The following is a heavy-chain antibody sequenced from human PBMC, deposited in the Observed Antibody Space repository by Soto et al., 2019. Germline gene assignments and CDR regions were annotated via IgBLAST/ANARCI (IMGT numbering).Heavy chain of an antibody. Sequence: PSETLSLTCTVSSGSLNSGGYHCRWIRQHPGKGLEWIGDIYYSGSTYYNPSLKSRVTISIDTSTNHFSLHLSALTAADTAVYYCARASIPNLNYYGMDVWGQGTTVTVSS. D-gene: IGHD1-1*01. V-gene: IGHV4-31*03. CDR3: ARASIPNLNYYGMDV. CDR2: IYYSGST. J-gene: IGHJ6*02. CDR1: SGSLNSGGYH.